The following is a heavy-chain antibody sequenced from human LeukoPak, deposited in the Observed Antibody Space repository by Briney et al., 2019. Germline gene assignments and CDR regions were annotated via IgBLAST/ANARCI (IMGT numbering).Heavy chain of an antibody. CDR1: GGSFSGYY. Sequence: PSETLSLTCAVYGGSFSGYYWSWIRQPPGKGLEWIGSIYYSGSTYYNPSLKSRVTISVDTSKNQFSLKLSSVTAADTAAYYCARQGSASSGYYYGRIDYFDYWGQGTLVTVSS. CDR3: ARQGSASSGYYYGRIDYFDY. V-gene: IGHV4-34*01. CDR2: IYYSGST. D-gene: IGHD3-22*01. J-gene: IGHJ4*02.